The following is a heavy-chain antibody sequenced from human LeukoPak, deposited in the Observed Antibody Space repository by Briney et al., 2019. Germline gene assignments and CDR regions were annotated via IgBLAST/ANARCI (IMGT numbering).Heavy chain of an antibody. CDR2: ISGSGGST. J-gene: IGHJ4*02. Sequence: GGSLRLSCAASGFTFNTYSMNWARQAPGKGLEWVSAISGSGGSTYYADSVKGRFTISRDNSKNTLYLQMNSLRAEDTAVYYCAKDGDFWSGYFDYWGQGTLVTVSS. D-gene: IGHD3-3*01. CDR3: AKDGDFWSGYFDY. V-gene: IGHV3-23*01. CDR1: GFTFNTYS.